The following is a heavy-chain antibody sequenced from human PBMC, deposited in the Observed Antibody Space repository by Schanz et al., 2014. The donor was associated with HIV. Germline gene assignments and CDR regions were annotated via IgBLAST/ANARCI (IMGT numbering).Heavy chain of an antibody. V-gene: IGHV1-69*05. CDR2: FIPIFGTT. CDR3: ARGGSGGARFPFDY. Sequence: QVQLVQSGAEVKKPGSSVKVSCKASGGTFSSYAISWVRQAPGQGLEWMGGFIPIFGTTNYAQKFQGRLTMTTDTSTSTTYMELSSLRSEDTAVYYCARGGSGGARFPFDYWGQGTLVTVSS. D-gene: IGHD1-26*01. J-gene: IGHJ4*02. CDR1: GGTFSSYA.